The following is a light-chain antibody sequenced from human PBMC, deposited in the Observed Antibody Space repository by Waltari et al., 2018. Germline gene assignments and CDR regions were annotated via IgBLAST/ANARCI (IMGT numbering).Light chain of an antibody. J-gene: IGKJ2*01. V-gene: IGKV3-11*01. CDR2: DSS. CDR3: QQHSSRPPMYL. CDR1: QSVSSS. Sequence: IVLTQSPATLSLSPGERATLSCRASQSVSSSLAWYQQKPGQAPRLLIYDSSTRATGIPGRFSGSGSGADFTLTISSLEPEDFAVYYWQQHSSRPPMYLFGQGTKLEIK.